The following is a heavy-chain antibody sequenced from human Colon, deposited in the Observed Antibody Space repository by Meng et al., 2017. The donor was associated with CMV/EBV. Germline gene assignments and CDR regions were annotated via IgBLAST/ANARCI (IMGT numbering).Heavy chain of an antibody. D-gene: IGHD1-26*01. CDR3: ARAPYSGDHLINDY. V-gene: IGHV1-69*10. Sequence: SVKVSCKASGGTFNSLAISWVRQAPGQGLEWVGGVIPLLEISHNAQKFEGRVTITADKSTSTAYMELGRLRSDDTALYFYARAPYSGDHLINDYWGQGTLVTVSS. CDR1: GGTFNSLA. J-gene: IGHJ4*02. CDR2: VIPLLEIS.